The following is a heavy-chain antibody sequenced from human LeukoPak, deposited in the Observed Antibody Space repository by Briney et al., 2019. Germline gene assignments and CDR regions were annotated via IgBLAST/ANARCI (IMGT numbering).Heavy chain of an antibody. CDR1: GFTFSSYA. Sequence: SGGSLRLSCAASGFTFSSYATSWVRQAPGKGLEWVSSISSSSSYIYYADSVKGRFTISRDNAKNSLYLQMNSLRAEDTAVYYCARVGLLWFGELLYFDYWGQGTLVTVSS. CDR2: ISSSSSYI. V-gene: IGHV3-21*01. D-gene: IGHD3-10*01. CDR3: ARVGLLWFGELLYFDY. J-gene: IGHJ4*02.